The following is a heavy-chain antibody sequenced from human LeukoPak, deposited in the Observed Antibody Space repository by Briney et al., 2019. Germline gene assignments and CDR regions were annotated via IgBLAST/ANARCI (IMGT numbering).Heavy chain of an antibody. J-gene: IGHJ4*02. CDR3: ARGRPHGNDY. D-gene: IGHD4-23*01. Sequence: GGSLRLSCAASGFTFSSYWMNWVRQVPGKGLVWVSRIVSDGSNTNYADSVKGRFTISRDNAKNTLYPQMNSPRVEDTAVYYCARGRPHGNDYWGQGTLVTVSS. CDR1: GFTFSSYW. V-gene: IGHV3-74*01. CDR2: IVSDGSNT.